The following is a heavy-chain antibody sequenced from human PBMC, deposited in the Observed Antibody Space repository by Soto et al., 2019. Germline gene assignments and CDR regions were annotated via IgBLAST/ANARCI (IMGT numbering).Heavy chain of an antibody. J-gene: IGHJ4*02. CDR3: VRDDCTDGVCYNHY. Sequence: VQLLESGGGLVQPGGSLRLSCAASGFSFTNFAMSWVRQAPGKGLEWVSSLSPGGGSTYYADSVKGRFTISRDNSKRSMFPQMGSLRAEGTATYYCVRDDCTDGVCYNHYWGQGSLLTVSS. D-gene: IGHD2-8*01. V-gene: IGHV3-23*01. CDR1: GFSFTNFA. CDR2: LSPGGGST.